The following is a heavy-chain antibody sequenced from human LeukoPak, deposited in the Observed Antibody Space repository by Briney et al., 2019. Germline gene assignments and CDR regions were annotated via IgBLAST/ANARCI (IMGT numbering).Heavy chain of an antibody. D-gene: IGHD3-10*01. Sequence: GASVKVSCKASGYTFTGYYMHWVRQAPGQGLEWMGWINPNSGGTNYAQKFQGRVTMTRDTSISTAYMELSRLRSDDTAVYYCARVDYYGSGSYYRRPYCYYYMDVWGKGTTVTVSS. CDR3: ARVDYYGSGSYYRRPYCYYYMDV. CDR1: GYTFTGYY. J-gene: IGHJ6*03. CDR2: INPNSGGT. V-gene: IGHV1-2*02.